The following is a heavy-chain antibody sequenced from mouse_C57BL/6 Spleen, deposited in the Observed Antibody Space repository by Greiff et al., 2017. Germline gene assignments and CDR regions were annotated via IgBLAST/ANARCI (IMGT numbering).Heavy chain of an antibody. D-gene: IGHD2-1*01. CDR3: GGIYDGNSLYAMDY. CDR1: GYTFTDYY. J-gene: IGHJ4*01. V-gene: IGHV1-26*01. Sequence: EVQLQQSGPELVKPGASVKISCKASGYTFTDYYMNWVKQSPGKSLEWIGDINPNNGGTSYNQKFKGKATLTVDKSSSTAYMELRSLTSEDSAVYYCGGIYDGNSLYAMDYWGQGTSVTVSS. CDR2: INPNNGGT.